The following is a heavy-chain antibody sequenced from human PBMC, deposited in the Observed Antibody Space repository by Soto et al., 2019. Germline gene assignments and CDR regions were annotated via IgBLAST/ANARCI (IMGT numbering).Heavy chain of an antibody. V-gene: IGHV4-39*01. CDR2: ISYTGST. D-gene: IGHD3-16*01. J-gene: IGHJ6*02. Sequence: PSETLSLTCTVSGGSISSSSYYWGWIRQPPGKGLEWIGSISYTGSTYYNPSLKSRVTISLDTSKNQFSLELTSVTAADTAVYYCARPMGDLYYGMDVWGQGTTVTVSS. CDR3: ARPMGDLYYGMDV. CDR1: GGSISSSSYY.